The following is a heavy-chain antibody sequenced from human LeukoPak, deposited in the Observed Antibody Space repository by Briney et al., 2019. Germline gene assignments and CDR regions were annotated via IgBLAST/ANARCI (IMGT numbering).Heavy chain of an antibody. CDR2: ITSSGDGT. D-gene: IGHD1-14*01. J-gene: IGHJ1*01. V-gene: IGHV3-23*01. CDR1: GFTFSSYA. Sequence: GGSLRLSCEASGFTFSSYAMHWVRQTPGKGLEWVSTITSSGDGTFYTDSLSGRFTLSRDNAKKAVFLQMKSLRRGDSALYYCAKGTDTTGRRNFEIWGKGTLVTVSS. CDR3: AKGTDTTGRRNFEI.